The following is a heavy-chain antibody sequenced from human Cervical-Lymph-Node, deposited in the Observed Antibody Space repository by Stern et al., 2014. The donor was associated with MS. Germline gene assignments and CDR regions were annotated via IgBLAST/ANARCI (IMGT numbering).Heavy chain of an antibody. CDR1: EFTFSDYY. CDR2: IGSSGDTI. CDR3: ARDPMYYYDSSGT. J-gene: IGHJ4*02. D-gene: IGHD3-22*01. V-gene: IGHV3-11*01. Sequence: VQLLESGGGLVRPGGSLRLSCAASEFTFSDYYMYWFRQAPGKGLEWVSYIGSSGDTIYYADSVKGRFTISRDNAKNSLYLQMNSLRAEDTAVYYCARDPMYYYDSSGTWGQGTLVTVSS.